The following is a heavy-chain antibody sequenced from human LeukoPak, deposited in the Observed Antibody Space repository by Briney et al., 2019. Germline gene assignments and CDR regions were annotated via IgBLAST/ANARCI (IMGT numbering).Heavy chain of an antibody. CDR2: IRQDGSEK. V-gene: IGHV3-7*04. CDR1: GFTFSSYW. CDR3: ARAMSTFGGVRNYFDS. J-gene: IGHJ4*02. D-gene: IGHD3-16*01. Sequence: GGSLRLSCAASGFTFSSYWMSWVRQAPGKGLEWVANIRQDGSEKYYVDSVKGRLTISRDNAKNSLYLQMNSLRAEDTAVYYCARAMSTFGGVRNYFDSWGQGTLVTVSS.